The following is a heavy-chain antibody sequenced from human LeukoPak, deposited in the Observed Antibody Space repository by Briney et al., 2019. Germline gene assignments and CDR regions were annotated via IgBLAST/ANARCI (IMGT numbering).Heavy chain of an antibody. J-gene: IGHJ5*02. Sequence: ASVKVSCKASGYTFTSYAMHWVRQAPGQRLEWMGWINAGNGNTKYSQEFQGRVTITRDTSASTAYMELSSLRSEDMAVYYCARSFWDTAMVGNWFDPWGQGTLVTVSS. D-gene: IGHD5-18*01. CDR1: GYTFTSYA. CDR2: INAGNGNT. V-gene: IGHV1-3*03. CDR3: ARSFWDTAMVGNWFDP.